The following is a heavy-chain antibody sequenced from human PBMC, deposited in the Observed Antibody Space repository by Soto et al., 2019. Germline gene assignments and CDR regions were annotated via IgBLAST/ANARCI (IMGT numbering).Heavy chain of an antibody. CDR2: ISGSSSII. CDR1: GFTFSDFS. V-gene: IGHV3-48*04. D-gene: IGHD4-17*01. CDR3: VRDKEYGFDF. Sequence: GRSLRLSCAASGFTFSDFSMNWVRQAPGKGLEWFSYISGSSSIIDYADSVQGRFTISRDNAKKSLFLQMNGLRAEDTAVYYCVRDKEYGFDFWGQGILVTVSS. J-gene: IGHJ4*02.